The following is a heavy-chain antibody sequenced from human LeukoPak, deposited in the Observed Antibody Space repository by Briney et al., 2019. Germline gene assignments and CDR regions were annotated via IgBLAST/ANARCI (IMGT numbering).Heavy chain of an antibody. J-gene: IGHJ4*02. CDR2: ISAYNGNT. Sequence: ASVKVSCKASGYTFTSYGISWVRQAPGQGLEWMGWISAYNGNTNYAQKLQGRVTMTTDTSTSTAYMELRSLRSDDTAVYYCARVGGYCSSTSCYEDFDYWGQGTLVTVSS. CDR3: ARVGGYCSSTSCYEDFDY. D-gene: IGHD2-2*03. V-gene: IGHV1-18*01. CDR1: GYTFTSYG.